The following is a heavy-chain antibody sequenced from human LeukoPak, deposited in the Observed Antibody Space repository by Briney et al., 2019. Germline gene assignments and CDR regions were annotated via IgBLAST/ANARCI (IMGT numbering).Heavy chain of an antibody. Sequence: PGGSLRLSCAASGFTLSSYAMHWVRQAPGKGLEWVAVISYDGSNKYYADSVKGRFTISRDNSKNTLYLQMNSLRAEDTAVYYCARGHLIVGATYSYYFDYWGQGTLVTVSS. V-gene: IGHV3-30-3*01. J-gene: IGHJ4*02. CDR2: ISYDGSNK. CDR1: GFTLSSYA. D-gene: IGHD1-26*01. CDR3: ARGHLIVGATYSYYFDY.